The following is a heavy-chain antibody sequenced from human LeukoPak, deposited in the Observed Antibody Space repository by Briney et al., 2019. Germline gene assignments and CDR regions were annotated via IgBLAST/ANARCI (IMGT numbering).Heavy chain of an antibody. V-gene: IGHV3-23*01. CDR1: GFTFSSSA. CDR2: ISNNGGYT. D-gene: IGHD3-22*01. J-gene: IGHJ4*02. Sequence: GGSLRLSCAASGFTFSSSAMSWVRQAPGKGLEWVSAISNNGGYTYYADSVQGRFTISRDNSKNTLYLQMNTLRAEDTAIYYCARDRVNSGGYFARYYFDYWGQGTLVTVSS. CDR3: ARDRVNSGGYFARYYFDY.